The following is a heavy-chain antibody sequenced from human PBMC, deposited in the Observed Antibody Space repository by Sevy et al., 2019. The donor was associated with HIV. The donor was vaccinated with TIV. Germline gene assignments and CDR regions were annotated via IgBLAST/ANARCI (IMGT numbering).Heavy chain of an antibody. V-gene: IGHV3-21*01. CDR1: GFTFSSYS. CDR2: ISSSSSYI. CDR3: ARDLGSSAYDAFDI. Sequence: GSLRLSCAASGFTFSSYSMNWVRQAPGKGLEWVSSISSSSSYIYYADSVKGRFTISRDNAKNSLYLQMNSLRAEDTAVYYCARDLGSSAYDAFDIWGQGTMVTVSS. J-gene: IGHJ3*02. D-gene: IGHD6-6*01.